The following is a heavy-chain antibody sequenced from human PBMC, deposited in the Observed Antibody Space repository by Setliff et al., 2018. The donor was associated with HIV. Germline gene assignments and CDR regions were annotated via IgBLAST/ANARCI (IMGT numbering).Heavy chain of an antibody. CDR2: IDPEDGET. J-gene: IGHJ4*02. CDR1: GYYFGSYF. Sequence: GASVKVSCKASGYYFGSYFMHWVRQAPGKGLEWMGRIDPEDGETIYGAKFQGRVTMTADTSAATAYMVLSSLRSEDTALYYCGTVRIAVPDDFDFWGQGTLVTVSS. V-gene: IGHV1-69-2*01. CDR3: GTVRIAVPDDFDF. D-gene: IGHD6-19*01.